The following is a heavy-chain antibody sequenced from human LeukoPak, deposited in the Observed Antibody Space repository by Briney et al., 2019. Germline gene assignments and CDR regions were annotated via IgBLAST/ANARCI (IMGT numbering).Heavy chain of an antibody. CDR3: ARGRFAGRRAFDI. Sequence: GGSLRLSCAASGFTFSSYWMHWVRQAPGKGLVWVSRINSDGSSTSYADSVKGRFTISRDNAKNTLYLQMNSLRAEDTAVYYCARGRFAGRRAFDIWGQGTMVTVSS. CDR1: GFTFSSYW. J-gene: IGHJ3*02. CDR2: INSDGSST. V-gene: IGHV3-74*01. D-gene: IGHD1-14*01.